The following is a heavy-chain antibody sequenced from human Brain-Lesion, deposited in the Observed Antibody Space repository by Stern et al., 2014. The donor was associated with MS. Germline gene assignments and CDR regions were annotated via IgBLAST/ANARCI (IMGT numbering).Heavy chain of an antibody. CDR2: FDPEDGET. Sequence: VQLVQSGASVKVSCKVSGYTLTELSMHWVRQAPRKGLEWMGGFDPEDGETIYAQKFQGRVTMTEDTSTDTAYMELSSLRSEDTAVYYCATLSPGAGGNYYRHFDYWGQGTLVTVSS. CDR1: GYTLTELS. D-gene: IGHD1-26*01. CDR3: ATLSPGAGGNYYRHFDY. J-gene: IGHJ4*02. V-gene: IGHV1-24*01.